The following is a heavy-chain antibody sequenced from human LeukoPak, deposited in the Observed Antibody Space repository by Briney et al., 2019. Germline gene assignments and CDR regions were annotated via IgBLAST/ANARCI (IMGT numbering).Heavy chain of an antibody. D-gene: IGHD3-10*01. CDR3: ARVSLEGSGSYFPIDY. V-gene: IGHV3-7*03. CDR2: IKQDGNEK. CDR1: GFTFSNYA. Sequence: GGSLRLSCAVSGFTFSNYAMSWVRQAPGKGLEWVANIKQDGNEKYYLDSVKGRFTISRDNAKKSLYLQMNSLRAEDTAMYYCARVSLEGSGSYFPIDYWGQGTLVTVSS. J-gene: IGHJ4*02.